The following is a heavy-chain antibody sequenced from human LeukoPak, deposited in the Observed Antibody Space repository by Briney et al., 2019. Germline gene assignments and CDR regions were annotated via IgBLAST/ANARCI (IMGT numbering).Heavy chain of an antibody. Sequence: PGGSLGLSCAASGFTFSSSAVHWVRQAPGKGLEWIAFISFNGDIKYYADSVTGRFSISRDNSKNMVYLQMNSLRAEDTALYYCARQSYDFWSRSMDVWGQGTMVTVSS. D-gene: IGHD3-3*01. CDR2: ISFNGDIK. J-gene: IGHJ6*02. CDR1: GFTFSSSA. CDR3: ARQSYDFWSRSMDV. V-gene: IGHV3-30-3*01.